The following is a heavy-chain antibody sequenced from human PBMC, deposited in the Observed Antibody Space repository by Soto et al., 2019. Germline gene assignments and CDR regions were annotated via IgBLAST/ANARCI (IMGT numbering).Heavy chain of an antibody. J-gene: IGHJ4*02. Sequence: ASVKVSCKASGYTFTSYGISWVRQAPGQGLEWMGWISAYNGNTNYAQKLQGRVTMTTDTSTSTAYMELRSLRSDDTAVYYCAREDTIFGVVPFDYWGQGTLVTVSS. CDR2: ISAYNGNT. CDR3: AREDTIFGVVPFDY. V-gene: IGHV1-18*01. D-gene: IGHD3-3*01. CDR1: GYTFTSYG.